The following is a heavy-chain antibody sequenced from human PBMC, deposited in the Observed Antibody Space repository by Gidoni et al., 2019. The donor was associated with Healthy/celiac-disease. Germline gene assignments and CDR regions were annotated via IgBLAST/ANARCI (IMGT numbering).Heavy chain of an antibody. J-gene: IGHJ3*02. CDR3: ARPGTITIFGELSFSAFDI. CDR2: ISSSGSTI. Sequence: EVQLVESGGGLVQPGGSLRLSCAASGFTFSSYEMNWVRQAPGKGLEWVSYISSSGSTIYYADSVKGRFTISRDNAKNSLYLQMNSLRAEDTAVYYCARPGTITIFGELSFSAFDIWGQGTMVTVSS. V-gene: IGHV3-48*03. CDR1: GFTFSSYE. D-gene: IGHD3-16*02.